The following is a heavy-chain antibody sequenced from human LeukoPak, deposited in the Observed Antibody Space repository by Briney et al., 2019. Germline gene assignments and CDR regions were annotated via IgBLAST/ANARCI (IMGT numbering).Heavy chain of an antibody. CDR1: GFTFSNYA. V-gene: IGHV3-23*01. CDR3: AKESSGVFDY. D-gene: IGHD1-26*01. CDR2: ISGSGGST. J-gene: IGHJ4*02. Sequence: GGSLRLSCAASGFTFSNYAMTWVRQAPGKGLEWVSAISGSGGSTYYADSVKGRFTISRDNPKNTLYLQMNSLRAEDTAVYYCAKESSGVFDYWGQGTLVTVSS.